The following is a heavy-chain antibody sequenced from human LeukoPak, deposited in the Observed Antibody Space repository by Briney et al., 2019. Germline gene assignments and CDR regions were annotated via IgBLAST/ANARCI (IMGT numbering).Heavy chain of an antibody. CDR1: GFTFISYS. D-gene: IGHD6-19*01. CDR2: ISSGSSTI. CDR3: ARGADAQWVIHAYDY. V-gene: IGHV3-48*01. Sequence: GGSLRLSCVASGFTFISYSMSWVRQAPGKGLEWVSYISSGSSTIYYADSVKGRFTISRDNAKNSLYLQMNSLRAEDTAVYYCARGADAQWVIHAYDYWGQGTLVTVSS. J-gene: IGHJ4*02.